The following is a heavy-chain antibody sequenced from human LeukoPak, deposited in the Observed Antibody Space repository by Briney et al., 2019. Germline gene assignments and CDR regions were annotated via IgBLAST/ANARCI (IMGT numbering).Heavy chain of an antibody. V-gene: IGHV3-30*02. CDR3: PKDRPQLVARIDYYYYMDV. CDR2: IRYCGSNK. D-gene: IGHD6-13*01. CDR1: GYTFSSYD. Sequence: GGSLTLSCAVSGYTFSSYDMHWVRQSPGKGLEWVAYIRYCGSNKYYADSVKGPFTISSDNSKNTPYLQMNTLRAEDTAVYHSPKDRPQLVARIDYYYYMDVWGKGTTVTVSS. J-gene: IGHJ6*03.